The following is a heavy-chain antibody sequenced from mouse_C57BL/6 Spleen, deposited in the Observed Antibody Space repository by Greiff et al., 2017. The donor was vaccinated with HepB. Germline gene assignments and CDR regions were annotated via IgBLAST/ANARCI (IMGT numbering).Heavy chain of an antibody. CDR2: IDPENGDT. CDR1: GFNIKDDY. J-gene: IGHJ1*03. Sequence: EVKLMESGAELVRPGASVKLSCTASGFNIKDDYMHWVKQRPEQGLEWIGWIDPENGDTEYASKFQGKATITADTSSNTAYLQLSSLTSEDTAVYYCTRTTVHWYFDVWGTGTTVTVSS. CDR3: TRTTVHWYFDV. D-gene: IGHD1-1*01. V-gene: IGHV14-4*01.